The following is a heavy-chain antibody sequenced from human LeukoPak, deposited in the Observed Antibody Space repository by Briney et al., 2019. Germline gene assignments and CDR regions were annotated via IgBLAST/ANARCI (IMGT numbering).Heavy chain of an antibody. CDR1: GYSFSHYW. CDR2: IYTRDSDT. V-gene: IGHV5-51*01. J-gene: IGHJ4*02. CDR3: ATSRFGSGYYYIQFDF. Sequence: GESLEISCKGSGYSFSHYWIGWVRQLPGKGLEWMGIIYTRDSDTKYNPSFQGHVTISVDRSINTAYLQWSGLKASDTAMYYCATSRFGSGYYYIQFDFWGQGTLVTVSS. D-gene: IGHD3-22*01.